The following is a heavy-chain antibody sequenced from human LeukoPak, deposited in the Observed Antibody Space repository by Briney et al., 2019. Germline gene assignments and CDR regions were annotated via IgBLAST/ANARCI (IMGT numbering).Heavy chain of an antibody. Sequence: GGSLRLSCAPSGFTFSSYWMHWVRQAPGKGLVWVSRINSDGSSTIYADSVKGGFTISRDNAKNTLYLQMNSLRAEHTAVYYCARRVIRLGFDPWGQGTLVTVSS. CDR3: ARRVIRLGFDP. D-gene: IGHD3-10*01. CDR2: INSDGSST. J-gene: IGHJ5*02. CDR1: GFTFSSYW. V-gene: IGHV3-74*01.